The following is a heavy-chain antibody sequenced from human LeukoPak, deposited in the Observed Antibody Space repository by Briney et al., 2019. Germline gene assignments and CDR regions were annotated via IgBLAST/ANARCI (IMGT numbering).Heavy chain of an antibody. Sequence: PGGSLRLSRAASGFTFDDYAMHWVRQAPGKGLEWVSGISWNSGSIGYADSVKGRFTISRDNAKNSLYLQMNSLRAEDTALYYCAKDMHGDYRYFDLWGRGTLVTVSS. CDR2: ISWNSGSI. D-gene: IGHD4-17*01. V-gene: IGHV3-9*01. CDR1: GFTFDDYA. J-gene: IGHJ2*01. CDR3: AKDMHGDYRYFDL.